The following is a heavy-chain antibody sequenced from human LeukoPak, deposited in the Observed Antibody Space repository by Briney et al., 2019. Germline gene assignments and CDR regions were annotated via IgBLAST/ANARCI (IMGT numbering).Heavy chain of an antibody. CDR3: ARGSAAAGTSNVED. J-gene: IGHJ4*02. CDR1: GGTFISYA. CDR2: IIPIFGTA. Sequence: GASVKVSCKASGGTFISYAISWVRQAPGQGLEWMGGIIPIFGTANYAQKFQGRVTITADESTSTAYMELSSLRSEDTAVYYCARGSAAAGTSNVEDWGQGTLVTVSS. D-gene: IGHD6-13*01. V-gene: IGHV1-69*01.